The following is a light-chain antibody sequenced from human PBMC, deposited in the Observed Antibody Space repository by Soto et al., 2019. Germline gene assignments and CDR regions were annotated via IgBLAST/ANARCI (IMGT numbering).Light chain of an antibody. CDR3: QQSYSSPRT. J-gene: IGKJ2*02. CDR1: QNINAY. CDR2: AAS. V-gene: IGKV1-39*01. Sequence: DIQLTQYPSSLSASFGDGFTITCLSSQNINAYVNWYQQKSGKAPELLIYAASNLQSGVPPRFSGSGSGTEFALIITSLQPEDSATYYCQQSYSSPRTFGQGTKVDNK.